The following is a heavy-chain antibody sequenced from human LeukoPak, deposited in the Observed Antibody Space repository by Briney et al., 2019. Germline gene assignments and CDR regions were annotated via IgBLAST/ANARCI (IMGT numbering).Heavy chain of an antibody. J-gene: IGHJ4*02. D-gene: IGHD1-26*01. CDR2: IYYTGRT. V-gene: IGHV4-59*01. CDR1: GGSITSYY. Sequence: SETLYLTCNVSGGSITSYYWSWIRQPPGKGLEWIGDIYYTGRTDYNSSHKSRVTISVDTSRSQFSLKLSSVTTADTAVYYCARAPPRGVGPTHFDYWGQGILVTVSS. CDR3: ARAPPRGVGPTHFDY.